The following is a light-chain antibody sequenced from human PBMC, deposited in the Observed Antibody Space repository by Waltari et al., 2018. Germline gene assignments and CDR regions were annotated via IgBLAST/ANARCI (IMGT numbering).Light chain of an antibody. CDR2: AAS. CDR3: QHYGYSLWT. J-gene: IGKJ1*01. V-gene: IGKV3-20*01. CDR1: QSVSSSY. Sequence: ELVVTQSPGTMSLSPGVGDTVSCRASQSVSSSYLSWYQQKPGQAPRLLIYAASSRATGIPDRFSGSGSGTDFTLTISRLEPEDFAVYYCQHYGYSLWTFGQGTKVEIK.